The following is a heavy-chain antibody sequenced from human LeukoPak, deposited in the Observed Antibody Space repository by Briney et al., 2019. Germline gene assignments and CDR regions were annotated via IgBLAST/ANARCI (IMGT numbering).Heavy chain of an antibody. V-gene: IGHV3-23*01. Sequence: GGSLRLSCAASGFTFSDHAMSWVRQAPAKGLEWVSSINGNGGGSYYIDSVKGRFTVSRDNSENALYLQMNSLRDEDTAIYYCARDEANAFDIWGQGTMVTVSS. CDR1: GFTFSDHA. CDR2: INGNGGGS. J-gene: IGHJ3*02. CDR3: ARDEANAFDI.